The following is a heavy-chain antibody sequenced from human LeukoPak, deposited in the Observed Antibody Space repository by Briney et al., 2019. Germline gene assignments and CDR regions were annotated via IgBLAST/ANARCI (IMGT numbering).Heavy chain of an antibody. V-gene: IGHV1-58*01. D-gene: IGHD4-17*01. CDR3: AATLTVTTGSTYYGMDV. J-gene: IGHJ6*02. CDR1: GFSFATSA. Sequence: SVTVSFKASGFSFATSAVQWVRQARGQRLEWIGWIVVGSSHTNYAQKFQDRVTITRDMSTTTAYMELSSLRSEDTAVYYCAATLTVTTGSTYYGMDVWGQGTTVTVSS. CDR2: IVVGSSHT.